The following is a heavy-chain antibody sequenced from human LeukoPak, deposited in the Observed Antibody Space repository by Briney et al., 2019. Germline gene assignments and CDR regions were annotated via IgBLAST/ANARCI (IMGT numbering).Heavy chain of an antibody. CDR2: ITGGGSST. J-gene: IGHJ4*02. V-gene: IGHV3-23*01. CDR1: GFTFSSYA. D-gene: IGHD1-26*01. Sequence: PGGSLRLSCAASGFTFSSYAMSWVRQARGKGLEWVSGITGGGSSTYYADSVKGRFTTSRDKSKSTLYLQMNSLRAEDTAIYYCAKNGALNREHKFDYWGQGTLVTVSS. CDR3: AKNGALNREHKFDY.